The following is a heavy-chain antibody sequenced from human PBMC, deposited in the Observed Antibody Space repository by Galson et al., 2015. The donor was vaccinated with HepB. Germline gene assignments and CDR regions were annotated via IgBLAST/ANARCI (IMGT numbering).Heavy chain of an antibody. CDR3: VRDGGDSYNWFDL. J-gene: IGHJ5*02. V-gene: IGHV3-48*02. CDR2: ISRSSKVI. CDR1: GFTFSDYR. D-gene: IGHD2-21*01. Sequence: SLRLSCAASGFTFSDYRMNWVRQAPGKGLEWISYISRSSKVIHYADSVKGRFTIPRDNAKNSLYLQMDSLRDVDTAVYYCVRDGGDSYNWFDLWGQGTLVTVSS.